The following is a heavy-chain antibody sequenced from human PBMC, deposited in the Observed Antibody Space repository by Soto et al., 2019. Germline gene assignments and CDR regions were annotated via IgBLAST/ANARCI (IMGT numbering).Heavy chain of an antibody. CDR2: IIPIFGTA. CDR1: RVAFSKFI. V-gene: IGHV1-69*01. J-gene: IGHJ6*02. D-gene: IGHD2-15*01. Sequence: QAQLEQSGGEVKKPGSSVKVSCKASRVAFSKFIVTWVRHAPGLGLEWVGGIIPIFGTANYAQKFQGRATITADASTSTSSMEVTNLRSEDTAVYYCSKVRYSSPLGYYYGMDVWGQVTTVTVSS. CDR3: SKVRYSSPLGYYYGMDV.